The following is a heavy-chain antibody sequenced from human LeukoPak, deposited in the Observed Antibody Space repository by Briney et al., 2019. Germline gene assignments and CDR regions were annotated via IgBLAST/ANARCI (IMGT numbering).Heavy chain of an antibody. Sequence: SQTLSLTCAISGDSVSSNSGTWNWIRQSPSRGLEWLGRTYYRSTWYNDYAVSVRGRITVNPDTSKNQFSLHLNSVTPEDTAVYYCARRLTQYDCFDPWGQGILVTVSS. V-gene: IGHV6-1*01. CDR1: GDSVSSNSGT. CDR2: TYYRSTWYN. D-gene: IGHD2-2*01. J-gene: IGHJ5*02. CDR3: ARRLTQYDCFDP.